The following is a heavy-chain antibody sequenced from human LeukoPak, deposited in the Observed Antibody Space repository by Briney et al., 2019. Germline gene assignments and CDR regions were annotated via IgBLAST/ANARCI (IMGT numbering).Heavy chain of an antibody. Sequence: GRSLRLSCAASGFTFDDYAMHWVRQAPGKGLEWVSGISWNSGSIGYADSVKGRFTISRDNAKNSLYLQMNSLRAEDTALYYCAKEITGYYYDSSGYLGPDAFDIWGQGTMVTVSS. V-gene: IGHV3-9*01. CDR3: AKEITGYYYDSSGYLGPDAFDI. J-gene: IGHJ3*02. D-gene: IGHD3-22*01. CDR2: ISWNSGSI. CDR1: GFTFDDYA.